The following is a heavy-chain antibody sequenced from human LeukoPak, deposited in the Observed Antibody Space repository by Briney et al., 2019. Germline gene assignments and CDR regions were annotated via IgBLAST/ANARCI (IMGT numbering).Heavy chain of an antibody. Sequence: PGGSLRLSCAASGFTFSDYYMSWIRQAPGKGLEWVSYMSTSDSPIYYTDSVKGRFTISRDNAKNSLYLQMNSLRASDTAVYYCAKAPVTTCSGAYCYPFDYWSRGTLVTVSS. V-gene: IGHV3-11*04. D-gene: IGHD2-15*01. CDR2: MSTSDSPI. J-gene: IGHJ4*02. CDR1: GFTFSDYY. CDR3: AKAPVTTCSGAYCYPFDY.